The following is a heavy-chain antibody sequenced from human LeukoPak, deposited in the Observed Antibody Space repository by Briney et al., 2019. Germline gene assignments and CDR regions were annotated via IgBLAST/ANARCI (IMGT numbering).Heavy chain of an antibody. V-gene: IGHV4-34*01. CDR1: GGSFSGYY. CDR3: ARGDSSGWYITALFDY. Sequence: SETLSLTCAVYGGSFSGYYWSWIRQPPGKGLEWIEEINHSGSTNYNPSLKSRVTISVDTSKNQFSLKLSSVTAADTAVYYCARGDSSGWYITALFDYWGQGTLVTVSS. J-gene: IGHJ4*02. D-gene: IGHD6-19*01. CDR2: INHSGST.